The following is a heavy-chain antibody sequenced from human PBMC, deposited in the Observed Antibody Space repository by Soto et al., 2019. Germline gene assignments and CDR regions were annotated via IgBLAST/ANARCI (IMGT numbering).Heavy chain of an antibody. J-gene: IGHJ1*01. D-gene: IGHD4-17*01. CDR3: AGNYGGNSREYFQH. V-gene: IGHV4-31*03. Sequence: SETLSLTCTVSGGSISSGGYYWSWIRQHPGKGLEWIGCIYYSGSTYYNPSLKSRVTISVDTSKNQFSLKLSSVTAADTAVYYCAGNYGGNSREYFQHWGQGTLVTVSS. CDR1: GGSISSGGYY. CDR2: IYYSGST.